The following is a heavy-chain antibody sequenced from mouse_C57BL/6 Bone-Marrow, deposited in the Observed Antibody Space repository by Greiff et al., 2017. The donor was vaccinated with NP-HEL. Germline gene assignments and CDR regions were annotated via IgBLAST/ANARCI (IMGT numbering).Heavy chain of an antibody. CDR3: ARHHYDYGFAY. CDR1: EYEFPSHD. D-gene: IGHD2-4*01. V-gene: IGHV5-2*01. Sequence: EVKVVESGGGLVQPGESLKLSCESNEYEFPSHDMSWVRKTPEKRLELVAAINSAGGSTYYPDTMERRFIISRDNTKKTLYLQMSSLRSDDTALYYCARHHYDYGFAYWGQVTLVTVSA. J-gene: IGHJ3*01. CDR2: INSAGGST.